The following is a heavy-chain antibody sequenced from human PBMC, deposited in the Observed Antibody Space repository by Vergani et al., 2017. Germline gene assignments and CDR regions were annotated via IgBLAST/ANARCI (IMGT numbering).Heavy chain of an antibody. CDR1: GGTFSSYA. D-gene: IGHD5-18*01. Sequence: VQLVQSGAEVKKPGSSVKVSCKASGGTFSSYAMSWVRQAPGKGLEWVSAISGSGGSTYYADSVKGRFTISRDNSKNTLYLQMNSLRAEDTAVYYCAGYPWIPLWWGGFDYWGQGTLVTVSS. J-gene: IGHJ4*02. V-gene: IGHV3-23*04. CDR2: ISGSGGST. CDR3: AGYPWIPLWWGGFDY.